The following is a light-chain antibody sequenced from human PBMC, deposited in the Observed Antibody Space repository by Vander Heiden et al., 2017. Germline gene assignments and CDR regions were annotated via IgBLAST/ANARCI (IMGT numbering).Light chain of an antibody. Sequence: IQMTKSPSSLSASAGDRVTITCRASQSINIHLNWYQQKPGKTPKLLIYAASRLQSGVPSRFSGSGSGTDFTLTISSLKTEDFATYYCPQSYRSHLFTFGPGTKVDI. J-gene: IGKJ3*01. CDR1: QSINIH. V-gene: IGKV1-39*01. CDR3: PQSYRSHLFT. CDR2: AAS.